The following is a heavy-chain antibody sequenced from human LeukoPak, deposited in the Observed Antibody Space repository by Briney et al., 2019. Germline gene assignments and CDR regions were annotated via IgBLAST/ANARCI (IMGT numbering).Heavy chain of an antibody. V-gene: IGHV3-53*01. CDR1: GFTVISNY. J-gene: IGHJ4*02. CDR2: IYSGGST. D-gene: IGHD4-17*01. Sequence: GGSLRLSCAASGFTVISNYMRGVGQAPGKGLEWVSVIYSGGSTYYADSVKGRFTISRDNSKNTLYLQMNSLRAEDTAVYYCARETTVTSAGILDYWGQGTLVTVSS. CDR3: ARETTVTSAGILDY.